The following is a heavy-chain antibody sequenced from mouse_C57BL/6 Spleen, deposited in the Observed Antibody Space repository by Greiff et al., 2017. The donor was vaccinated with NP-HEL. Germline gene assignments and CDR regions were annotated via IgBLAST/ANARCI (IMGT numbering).Heavy chain of an antibody. CDR3: ARYITTVVAKDYYAMDY. CDR1: GYTFTSYW. J-gene: IGHJ4*01. CDR2: INPSSGYT. V-gene: IGHV1-7*01. Sequence: VQLQQSGAELAKPGASVKLSCKASGYTFTSYWMHWVKQRPGQGLEWIGYINPSSGYTKYNQKFKDKATLTADKSSSTAYMQLSSLTYEDAAVYYGARYITTVVAKDYYAMDYWGQGTSVTVSS. D-gene: IGHD1-1*01.